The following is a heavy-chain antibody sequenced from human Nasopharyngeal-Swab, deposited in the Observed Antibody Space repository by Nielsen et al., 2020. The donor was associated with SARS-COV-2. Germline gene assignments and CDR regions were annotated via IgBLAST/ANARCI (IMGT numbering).Heavy chain of an antibody. D-gene: IGHD6-19*01. CDR3: ARDLSSIAVAGN. Sequence: WVRQAPGQRLEWMGWISAYNGNTNYAQKLQGRVTKTTDTSTSTAYMELRSLRSDDTAVYYCARDLSSIAVAGNWGQGTLVTVSS. CDR2: ISAYNGNT. J-gene: IGHJ4*02. V-gene: IGHV1-18*01.